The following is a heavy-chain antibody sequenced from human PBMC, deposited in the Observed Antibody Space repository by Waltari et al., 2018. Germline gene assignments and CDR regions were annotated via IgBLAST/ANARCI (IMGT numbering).Heavy chain of an antibody. J-gene: IGHJ4*02. D-gene: IGHD5-18*01. Sequence: QVQLQQWGAGLLKPSETLSLTCAVYGGSFSGYYWSWIRQPPGKGLEWIGEINHSGSTNSNPSLKSRVTISVDTSKNQFSLKLSSVTAADTAVYYCARAYGKQLWLRVVWGYWGQGTLVTVSS. V-gene: IGHV4-34*01. CDR1: GGSFSGYY. CDR2: INHSGST. CDR3: ARAYGKQLWLRVVWGY.